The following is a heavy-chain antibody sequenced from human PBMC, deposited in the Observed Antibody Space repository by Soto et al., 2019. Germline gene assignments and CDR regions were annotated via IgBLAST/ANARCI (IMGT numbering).Heavy chain of an antibody. Sequence: ASVKVSCKASGYTFTGYYMHWVRQAPGQGLEWMGWINPNSGGTNYAQKFQGWVTMVRDTSISTAYMELSRLRSDDTAVYYCARADGDYDQYFQHWGQGTLVTVSS. J-gene: IGHJ1*01. CDR2: INPNSGGT. CDR3: ARADGDYDQYFQH. CDR1: GYTFTGYY. V-gene: IGHV1-2*04. D-gene: IGHD4-17*01.